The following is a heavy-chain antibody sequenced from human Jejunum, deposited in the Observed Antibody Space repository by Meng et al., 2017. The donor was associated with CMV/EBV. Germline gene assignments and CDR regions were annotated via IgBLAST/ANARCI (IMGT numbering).Heavy chain of an antibody. CDR2: ISTSGSHI. Sequence: GFAFSNYNLIWVRQAPGKGLEWVSFISTSGSHIYYTDSVRGRFTISRDNARNSLYLQLNSLRAEDTALYYCARDDGSSSVFLPSGYWGQGTLVTVSS. J-gene: IGHJ4*02. CDR1: GFAFSNYN. D-gene: IGHD6-6*01. CDR3: ARDDGSSSVFLPSGY. V-gene: IGHV3-21*06.